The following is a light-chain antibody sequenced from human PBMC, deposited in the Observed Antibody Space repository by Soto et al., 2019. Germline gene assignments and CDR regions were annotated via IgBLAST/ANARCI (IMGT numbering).Light chain of an antibody. CDR2: DVT. V-gene: IGLV2-14*03. CDR1: SRDVGGYNF. J-gene: IGLJ1*01. Sequence: QSLLTQPASVSGSPGQSITISCPGTSRDVGGYNFVSWYQHHPGKAPKLIIYDVTNRPSGISNRFSGSKSGNTASLTISGLQAEDEADYYCTSYTSSTTYVFGTGTKVTVL. CDR3: TSYTSSTTYV.